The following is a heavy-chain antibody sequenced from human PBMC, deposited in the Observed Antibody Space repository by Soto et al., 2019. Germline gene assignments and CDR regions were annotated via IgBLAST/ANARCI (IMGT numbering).Heavy chain of an antibody. Sequence: QVQLVQSGAEVKKPGASVKVSCKASGYTFTSYDINWVRQATGQGLEWMGWMNPNSGNTGYAQKFQGRVTMTRNTSISTAYMELSSLRSEDTAVYYWAREIGGVIVIDTLYGMDVWGQGTTVTVSS. CDR2: MNPNSGNT. V-gene: IGHV1-8*01. CDR3: AREIGGVIVIDTLYGMDV. J-gene: IGHJ6*02. D-gene: IGHD3-16*02. CDR1: GYTFTSYD.